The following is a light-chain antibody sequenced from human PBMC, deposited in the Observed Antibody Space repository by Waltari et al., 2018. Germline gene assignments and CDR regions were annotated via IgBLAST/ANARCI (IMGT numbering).Light chain of an antibody. CDR1: ISNIGSNS. V-gene: IGLV1-47*02. Sequence: QSVLTQPPSASEAAGKSVTISCSGTISNIGSNSVSWYQQFPGKAPKLLIYYNDQRPSGVSDRFSGSKSGTSASLAISGLQTEDEADYYCATWDDRLSGMFFGRGTRLTVL. CDR3: ATWDDRLSGMF. J-gene: IGLJ7*01. CDR2: YND.